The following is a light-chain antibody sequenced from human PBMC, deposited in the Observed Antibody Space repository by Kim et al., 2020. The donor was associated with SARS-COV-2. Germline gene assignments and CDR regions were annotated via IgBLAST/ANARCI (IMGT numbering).Light chain of an antibody. V-gene: IGKV3-15*01. CDR2: SMS. Sequence: EIVMTQSPGILSVSPGQRVTLSCRASQYVSNNLAWYQQKPGQPPRPLIYSMSTRATGVPDRFSGSGFGIDFTLTINSLQSEDFAAYYCQQYNNWPRTFGQGTKVDIK. J-gene: IGKJ1*01. CDR3: QQYNNWPRT. CDR1: QYVSNN.